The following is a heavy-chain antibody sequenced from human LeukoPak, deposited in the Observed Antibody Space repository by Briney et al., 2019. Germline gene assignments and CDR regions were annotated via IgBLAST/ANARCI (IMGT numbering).Heavy chain of an antibody. V-gene: IGHV4-39*01. Sequence: SETLSLTCTVSGGSISSSSYYWGWIRQPPGKGLEWIGSIYYSGSTYYNPSLKIRVTISVDTSNNQFTLQLSSVSAADTALYYCAPGRITVFGVVITPRQYYFDYWGQGTLVTVSS. D-gene: IGHD3-3*01. CDR2: IYYSGST. CDR1: GGSISSSSYY. CDR3: APGRITVFGVVITPRQYYFDY. J-gene: IGHJ4*02.